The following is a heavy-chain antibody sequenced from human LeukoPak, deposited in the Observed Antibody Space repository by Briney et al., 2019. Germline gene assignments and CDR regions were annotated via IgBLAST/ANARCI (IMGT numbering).Heavy chain of an antibody. Sequence: GGSLRLSCAPSGFTFTSYWTHWVRPAPGKGLVWVSRINSDGSSTSYADSVKGRFTISRDNAKNTLYLQMNSLRAEDTAVYYCASPEYYYESSGYLGYWGQGTLVTVSS. CDR3: ASPEYYYESSGYLGY. CDR1: GFTFTSYW. J-gene: IGHJ4*02. V-gene: IGHV3-74*01. D-gene: IGHD3-22*01. CDR2: INSDGSST.